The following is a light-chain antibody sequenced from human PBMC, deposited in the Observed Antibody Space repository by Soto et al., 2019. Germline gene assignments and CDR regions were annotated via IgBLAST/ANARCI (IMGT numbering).Light chain of an antibody. CDR3: CSYSGSSTIVV. CDR2: DVD. V-gene: IGLV2-14*03. Sequence: QSALTQPASVSGSPGQSITISCTGTSSDVGGYNFVSWYQQHPGKAPRLMIFDVDNRPSGVSTRFSGSKSGNTASLTLSGLQAEDEADYYCCSYSGSSTIVVFGGGTKVTVL. J-gene: IGLJ2*01. CDR1: SSDVGGYNF.